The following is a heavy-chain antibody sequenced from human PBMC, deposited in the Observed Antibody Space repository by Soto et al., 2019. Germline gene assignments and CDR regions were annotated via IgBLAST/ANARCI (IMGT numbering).Heavy chain of an antibody. CDR2: FDPEDGEE. V-gene: IGHV1-24*01. J-gene: IGHJ4*02. CDR1: GYTLTELS. D-gene: IGHD3-9*01. CDR3: AHDIPLRL. Sequence: ASVKVSCNVSGYTLTELSMQWVRQAPGKGLEWMGGFDPEDGEEMYAQKFQGRVTMTEDTSTDTAYMELSGLRSDDTGVYYCAHDIPLRLWGQGTLVTVSS.